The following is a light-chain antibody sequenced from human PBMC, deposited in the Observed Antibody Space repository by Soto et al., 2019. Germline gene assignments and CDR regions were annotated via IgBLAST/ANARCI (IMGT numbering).Light chain of an antibody. V-gene: IGKV1-39*01. J-gene: IGKJ1*01. Sequence: DLQMTQSPSSLSASVGDRVTITCRASQSISNYLNWYQQKPGTAPKLLMYAASSLQSGVPSRFSGSGSGTDFTLTISSLQPEDFATYYCQQSYSTPRTFGQGTKVEIK. CDR1: QSISNY. CDR3: QQSYSTPRT. CDR2: AAS.